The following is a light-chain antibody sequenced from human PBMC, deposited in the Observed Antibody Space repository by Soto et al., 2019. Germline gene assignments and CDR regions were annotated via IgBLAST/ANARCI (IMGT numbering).Light chain of an antibody. CDR1: QSVSSN. CDR2: GAS. Sequence: EIVMTQSPATLSVSPGERATLSGRASQSVSSNLAWYQQKPGQAPRLLIYGASTRATGIPARFSGSGSGTEFTLTISSLQSGDFAVYYCQQYNNWPFTFGPGTKVDIK. CDR3: QQYNNWPFT. J-gene: IGKJ3*01. V-gene: IGKV3-15*01.